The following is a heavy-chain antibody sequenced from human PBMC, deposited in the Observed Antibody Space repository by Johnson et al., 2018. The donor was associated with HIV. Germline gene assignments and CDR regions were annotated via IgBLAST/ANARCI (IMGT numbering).Heavy chain of an antibody. CDR3: ARAHFPHCGGDCYSFAVDI. V-gene: IGHV3-30-3*01. J-gene: IGHJ3*02. D-gene: IGHD2-21*02. CDR2: ISYDGSNK. CDR1: GFTFSSYT. Sequence: QVQLVESGGGVVQPGRSLRLSCAASGFTFSSYTMHWVRQAPGKGLEWVAVISYDGSNKYYGASVKGRFTISRANSKNTLFLQMSSLRAEDTAVYYCARAHFPHCGGDCYSFAVDIWGQGTVVTVSS.